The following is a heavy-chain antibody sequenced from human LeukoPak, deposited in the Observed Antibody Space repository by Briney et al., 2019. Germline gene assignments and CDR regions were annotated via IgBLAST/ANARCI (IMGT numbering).Heavy chain of an antibody. V-gene: IGHV4-59*01. Sequence: SETLSLTCTVSGGSISSYYWSWIRQPPGKGLEWIGYIYYSGSTNYNPSLKSRVTISVDTSKNQFSLKLSSVTAADTAVYYCARGELLLWFGELLSSYNYGMDVWGQGTTVTVSS. D-gene: IGHD3-10*01. J-gene: IGHJ6*02. CDR2: IYYSGST. CDR1: GGSISSYY. CDR3: ARGELLLWFGELLSSYNYGMDV.